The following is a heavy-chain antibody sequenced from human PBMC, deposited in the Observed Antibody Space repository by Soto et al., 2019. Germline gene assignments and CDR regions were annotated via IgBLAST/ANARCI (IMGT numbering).Heavy chain of an antibody. CDR2: INHSGST. Sequence: SETLSLTCAVYGGSFSGYYWSWIRQPPGKGLEWIGEINHSGSTNYNPSLKSRVTISVDTSKNQFSLKLSSVTAADTAVYYCAGGVGDYGDYAAFDIWGQGTMVTVS. J-gene: IGHJ3*02. CDR3: AGGVGDYGDYAAFDI. V-gene: IGHV4-34*01. D-gene: IGHD4-17*01. CDR1: GGSFSGYY.